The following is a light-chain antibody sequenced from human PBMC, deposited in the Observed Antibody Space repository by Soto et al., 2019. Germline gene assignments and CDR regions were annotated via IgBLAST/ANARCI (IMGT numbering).Light chain of an antibody. Sequence: QSVLTQPPSVSGAPGQRVTISCTGTSSYIGAGYDVHWYQQLPGTAPKLLIYGNSNRPSGVPDRFSGSKSGTSVSLAITGLQAEGEADYYCQSYDSSLSGSVFGGGTKLTVL. V-gene: IGLV1-40*01. CDR2: GNS. CDR1: SSYIGAGYD. CDR3: QSYDSSLSGSV. J-gene: IGLJ3*02.